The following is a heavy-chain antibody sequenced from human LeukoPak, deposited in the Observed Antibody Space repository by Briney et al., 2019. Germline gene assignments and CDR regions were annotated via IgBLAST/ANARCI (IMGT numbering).Heavy chain of an antibody. J-gene: IGHJ4*02. Sequence: GGSLRLSCAASGFTVSSNYMSWVRQAPGKGLEWDPVIYSGGSTYYADSVKGRFTISRDNSKNTLYLQMNSLRAEDTAVYYCASGKRSSGYAPLPYWGQGTLVTVSS. CDR1: GFTVSSNY. CDR2: IYSGGST. CDR3: ASGKRSSGYAPLPY. V-gene: IGHV3-66*02. D-gene: IGHD3-22*01.